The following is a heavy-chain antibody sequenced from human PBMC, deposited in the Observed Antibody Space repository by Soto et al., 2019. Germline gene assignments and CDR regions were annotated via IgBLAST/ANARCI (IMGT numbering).Heavy chain of an antibody. CDR3: ARVRLPPYYDILTGYYFTSNYGMDV. CDR1: GYTFTSYY. V-gene: IGHV1-46*01. J-gene: IGHJ6*02. D-gene: IGHD3-9*01. Sequence: GASVKVSCKASGYTFTSYYMHWVRQAPGQGLEWMGIINPSGGSTSYAQKFQGRVTMTRDTSTSTVYMELSSLRSEGTAVYYCARVRLPPYYDILTGYYFTSNYGMDVWGQGTTVTVSS. CDR2: INPSGGST.